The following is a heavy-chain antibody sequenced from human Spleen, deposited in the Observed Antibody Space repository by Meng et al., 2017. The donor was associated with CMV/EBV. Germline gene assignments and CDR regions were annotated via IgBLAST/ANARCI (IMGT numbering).Heavy chain of an antibody. D-gene: IGHD3-10*01. J-gene: IGHJ4*02. CDR1: GFSFSSYW. CDR3: ARQYGSGIYYLDF. V-gene: IGHV3-74*01. Sequence: GESLKISCEASGFSFSSYWMHWVRQAPGKGLVWVAHIHSDGSSTTYADSVKGRFTISRDNAKNTVFLQMHSLGVEDTAVYYCARQYGSGIYYLDFWGQGTLVTVSS. CDR2: IHSDGSST.